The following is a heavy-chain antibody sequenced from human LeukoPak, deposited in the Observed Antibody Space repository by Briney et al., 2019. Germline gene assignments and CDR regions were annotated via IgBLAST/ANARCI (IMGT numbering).Heavy chain of an antibody. Sequence: PSETLSLTRTVSVGSISSYYRSWIRPPAGRGLEWIGRIYTSGSTNYNPSLKSRVTMPLDTPTNQFSLKLSSVTDADTAGYYFAVQTTGVLLSWGQGTLVTVSS. CDR1: VGSISSYY. V-gene: IGHV4-4*07. J-gene: IGHJ4*01. CDR2: IYTSGST. D-gene: IGHD2/OR15-2a*01. CDR3: AVQTTGVLLS.